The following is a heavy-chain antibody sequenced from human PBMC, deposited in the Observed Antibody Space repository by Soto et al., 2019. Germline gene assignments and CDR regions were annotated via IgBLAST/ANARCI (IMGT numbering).Heavy chain of an antibody. CDR2: ISSSSSYI. V-gene: IGHV3-21*01. D-gene: IGHD5-18*01. CDR1: GFTFSSYS. CDR3: AKDRGRGYSYGSAADY. J-gene: IGHJ4*02. Sequence: PGGSLRLSCAASGFTFSSYSMNWVRQAPGKGLEWVSSISSSSSYIYYADSVKGRFTISRDNSKNTLYLQMNSLRAEDTAVYYCAKDRGRGYSYGSAADYWGQGTLVTVSS.